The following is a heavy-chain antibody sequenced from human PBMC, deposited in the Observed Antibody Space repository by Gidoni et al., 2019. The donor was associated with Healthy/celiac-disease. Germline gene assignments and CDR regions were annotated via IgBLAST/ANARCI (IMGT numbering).Heavy chain of an antibody. CDR2: ISWDGGST. CDR3: AKDNYAALWYYMDV. J-gene: IGHJ6*03. D-gene: IGHD4-17*01. V-gene: IGHV3-43*01. Sequence: TASGFTFDDYTMHWVRQAPGKGLEWVSLISWDGGSTYYADSVKGRFTISRDNSKNSLYLQMNSLRTEDTALYYCAKDNYAALWYYMDVWGKGTTVTVSS. CDR1: GFTFDDYT.